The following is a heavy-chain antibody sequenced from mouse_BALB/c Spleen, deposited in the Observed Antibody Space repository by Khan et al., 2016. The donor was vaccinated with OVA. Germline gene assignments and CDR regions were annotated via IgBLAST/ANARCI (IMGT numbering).Heavy chain of an antibody. V-gene: IGHV3-2*02. CDR3: ARKNYYDYDPFPY. Sequence: EVQLQESGPGLVKPSQSLSLTCTVTGYSITSEYAWNWIRQFPGNKLEWMGYITYSGNTRFNPSFKSRTSITRDTSKNQFFLQLNSVTTEDTATYYCARKNYYDYDPFPYWGQGTLVTVSA. CDR1: GYSITSEYA. J-gene: IGHJ3*01. D-gene: IGHD2-4*01. CDR2: ITYSGNT.